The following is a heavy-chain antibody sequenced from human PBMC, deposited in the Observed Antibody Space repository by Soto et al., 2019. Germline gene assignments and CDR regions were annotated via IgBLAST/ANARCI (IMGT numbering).Heavy chain of an antibody. CDR2: IYYSGST. CDR3: ARDSRFRLDGMDV. V-gene: IGHV4-31*03. CDR1: GGSISSGGYY. J-gene: IGHJ6*02. D-gene: IGHD3-10*01. Sequence: PSETLSLSGTVSGGSISSGGYYWRWILQHPGKGLEWIGYIYYSGSTYYNPSLKSRVTISVDTSKNQFSLKLSSVTAADTAVYYCARDSRFRLDGMDVWGQGTTVTVSS.